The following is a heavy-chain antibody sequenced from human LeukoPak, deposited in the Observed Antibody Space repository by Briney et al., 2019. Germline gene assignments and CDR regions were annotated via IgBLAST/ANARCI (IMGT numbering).Heavy chain of an antibody. V-gene: IGHV4-34*01. J-gene: IGHJ4*02. CDR1: GGSFSGYY. D-gene: IGHD6-13*01. CDR2: INHSGST. Sequence: PSETLSLTCAVYGGSFSGYYWSWIRQPPGKGLEWIGEINHSGSTNYNPSLKSRVTISVDTSKNQFSLKLSSVTAADTAVYYCARRAAAAHYFDYWGQGTLVTVSS. CDR3: ARRAAAAHYFDY.